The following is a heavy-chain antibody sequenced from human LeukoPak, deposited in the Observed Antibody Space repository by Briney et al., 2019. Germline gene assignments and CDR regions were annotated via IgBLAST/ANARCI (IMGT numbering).Heavy chain of an antibody. Sequence: ASVTVSCKASGYTFTGYYMHWVRQAPGQGLEWMGWINPNSGGTNYAQKFQGRVTMTRDTSISTAYMELSRLRFDDTAVYYCARDSSGSYEDYWGQGTLVTVSS. CDR3: ARDSSGSYEDY. CDR1: GYTFTGYY. D-gene: IGHD1-26*01. V-gene: IGHV1-2*02. J-gene: IGHJ4*02. CDR2: INPNSGGT.